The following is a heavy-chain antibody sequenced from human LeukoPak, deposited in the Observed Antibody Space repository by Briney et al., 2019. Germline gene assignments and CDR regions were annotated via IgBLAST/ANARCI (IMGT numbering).Heavy chain of an antibody. CDR1: GGSFSGYY. J-gene: IGHJ1*01. CDR2: INHSGST. CDR3: ARMRTGLWGFQH. V-gene: IGHV4-34*01. Sequence: SETLSLTCAVYGGSFSGYYWSWVRQPPGKGLEWIGEINHSGSTKYNPSLKSRLTISVDTSKNQFSLKLSSVTAADTALYYCARMRTGLWGFQHWGQGTLVTVSS. D-gene: IGHD1-26*01.